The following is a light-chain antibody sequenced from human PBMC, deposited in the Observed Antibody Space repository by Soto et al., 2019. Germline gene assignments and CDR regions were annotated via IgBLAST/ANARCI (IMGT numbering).Light chain of an antibody. V-gene: IGKV3-11*01. Sequence: IVLAQPPATLSLSPGERATLSCRASQSVSISLAWYQQKPGQAPRLLIYDASNRATGVPARFSGSGSGTDFTLTVSSLEPEDFALYYCQQRSNWPPEITFGQGTRLEIK. J-gene: IGKJ5*01. CDR3: QQRSNWPPEIT. CDR2: DAS. CDR1: QSVSIS.